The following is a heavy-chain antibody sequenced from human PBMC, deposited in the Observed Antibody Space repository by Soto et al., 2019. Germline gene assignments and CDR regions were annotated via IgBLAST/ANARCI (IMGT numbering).Heavy chain of an antibody. V-gene: IGHV4-31*03. Sequence: SETLSLTCTVSGGSISSGGYYWSWIRQHPGKGLEWIGYIYYSGSTYYNPSLKSRVTISVDTSKNQFSLKLSSVTAADTAVYYCARGDYDFWSGYRGSAKFDYWGQGTLVTVSS. J-gene: IGHJ4*02. CDR3: ARGDYDFWSGYRGSAKFDY. CDR2: IYYSGST. D-gene: IGHD3-3*01. CDR1: GGSISSGGYY.